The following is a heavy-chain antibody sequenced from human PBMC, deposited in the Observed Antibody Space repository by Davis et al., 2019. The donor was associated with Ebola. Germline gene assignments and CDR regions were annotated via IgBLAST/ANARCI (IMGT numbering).Heavy chain of an antibody. D-gene: IGHD3-22*01. V-gene: IGHV3-21*01. CDR1: GFTFSNSG. Sequence: GESLKISCAASGFTFSNSGMNWVRQAPGKGLEWVASISYSSSYMYYADTVKGRFTISRDNAKNSLYLQMNSLRAEDTAVYYCARAYDSSGYYYSDHWGQGILVTVSS. CDR3: ARAYDSSGYYYSDH. CDR2: ISYSSSYM. J-gene: IGHJ4*02.